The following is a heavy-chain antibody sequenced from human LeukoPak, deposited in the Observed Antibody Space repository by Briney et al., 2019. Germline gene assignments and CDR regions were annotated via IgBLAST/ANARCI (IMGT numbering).Heavy chain of an antibody. Sequence: PSETLSLTCTVSGGSISSYYWSWIRQPPGKGLEWIGYIYYSGSTYYNPSLKSRVTISVDTSKNQFSLKLSSVTAADTAVYYCASYCSSTSCHGFQHWGQGTLVTVSS. CDR2: IYYSGST. V-gene: IGHV4-59*01. CDR3: ASYCSSTSCHGFQH. D-gene: IGHD2-2*01. J-gene: IGHJ1*01. CDR1: GGSISSYY.